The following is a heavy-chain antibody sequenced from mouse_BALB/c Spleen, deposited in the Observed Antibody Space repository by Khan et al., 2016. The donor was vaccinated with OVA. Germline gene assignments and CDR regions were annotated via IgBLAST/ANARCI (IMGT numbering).Heavy chain of an antibody. CDR3: ARRGLRWDFDY. V-gene: IGHV1-7*01. J-gene: IGHJ2*01. CDR1: GYTFINYW. CDR2: INPSTAYT. Sequence: VQLQESGAELAKPGASVKMSCKASGYTFINYWILWVKQRPGQGLEWIGYINPSTAYTEYNQNFKEKATLTADKSSRPAYMQLSSLTSEDSSVYYCARRGLRWDFDYWGQGTTLTVSS. D-gene: IGHD1-1*01.